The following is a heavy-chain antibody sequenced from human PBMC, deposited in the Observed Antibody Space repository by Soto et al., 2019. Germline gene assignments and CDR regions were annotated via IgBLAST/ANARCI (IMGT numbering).Heavy chain of an antibody. J-gene: IGHJ4*02. CDR2: IHHSGST. V-gene: IGHV4-4*02. CDR1: GGSITSTNW. Sequence: XXTLSLPCDVSGGSITSTNWCTWGRQSPGKGLEWIGEIHHSGSTNYNPSLTSRVLISVDKSKNQFSLKLTYVTAADTAVYYCARGERQQQRDYWGQGTLVTVSS. CDR3: ARGERQQQRDY. D-gene: IGHD6-13*01.